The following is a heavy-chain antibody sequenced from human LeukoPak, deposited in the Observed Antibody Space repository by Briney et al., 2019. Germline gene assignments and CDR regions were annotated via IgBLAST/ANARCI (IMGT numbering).Heavy chain of an antibody. CDR3: ARGSRGEGATFDI. CDR2: IYYGGTT. Sequence: SETLSLTCTVSGASLSNNYWNWIRQPPGKGLEWIAYIYYGGTTSYNPSLNSRVTISLDTSKNQFSLKLTSVTAADTAVYYCARGSRGEGATFDIWGQGTMVTVSS. D-gene: IGHD7-27*01. J-gene: IGHJ3*02. V-gene: IGHV4-59*01. CDR1: GASLSNNY.